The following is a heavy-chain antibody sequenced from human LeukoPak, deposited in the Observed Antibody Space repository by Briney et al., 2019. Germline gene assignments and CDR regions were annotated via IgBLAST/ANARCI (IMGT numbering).Heavy chain of an antibody. Sequence: GGSLRLSCAASGFTFSSYAMSWVRQAPGKGLEWVSAISGSGGSTYYADSVKGRFTISRDNSKNTLYLQMSSLRAEDTAVYYCASRQGYYYDSSGYYWYCWGQGTLVTVSS. CDR1: GFTFSSYA. CDR2: ISGSGGST. CDR3: ASRQGYYYDSSGYYWYC. J-gene: IGHJ4*02. V-gene: IGHV3-23*01. D-gene: IGHD3-22*01.